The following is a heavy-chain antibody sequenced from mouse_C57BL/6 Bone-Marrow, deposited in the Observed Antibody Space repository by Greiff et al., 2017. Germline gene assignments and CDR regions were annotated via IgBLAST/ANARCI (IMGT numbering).Heavy chain of an antibody. CDR3: ASGIPYAMDY. J-gene: IGHJ4*01. V-gene: IGHV1-52*01. Sequence: QVHVKQPGAELVRPGSSVKLSCKASGYTFTSYWMHWVKQRPIQGLEWIGNIDPSDSETHYNQKFKDKATLTVDKSSSTAYMQLSSLTSEDSAVYYCASGIPYAMDYWGQGTSVTVSS. CDR2: IDPSDSET. D-gene: IGHD1-1*02. CDR1: GYTFTSYW.